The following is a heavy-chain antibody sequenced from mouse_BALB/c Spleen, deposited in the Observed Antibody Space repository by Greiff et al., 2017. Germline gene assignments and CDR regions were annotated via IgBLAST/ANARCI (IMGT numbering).Heavy chain of an antibody. CDR2: INPGSGGT. CDR3: ARERYGGYFDV. V-gene: IGHV1-54*01. J-gene: IGHJ1*01. CDR1: GYAFTNYL. Sequence: QVQLQQSGAELVRPGTSVKVSCKASGYAFTNYLIEWVKQRPGQGLEWIGVINPGSGGTNYNEKFKGKATLTADKSSSTAYMQLSSLTSDDSAVYFCARERYGGYFDVWGAGTTVTVSS. D-gene: IGHD1-1*02.